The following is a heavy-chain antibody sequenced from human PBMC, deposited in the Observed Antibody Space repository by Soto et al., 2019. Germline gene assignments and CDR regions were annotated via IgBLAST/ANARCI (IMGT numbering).Heavy chain of an antibody. CDR1: GGSIVTGSYY. V-gene: IGHV4-39*01. CDR3: ARLPQEYNYYGMDV. J-gene: IGHJ6*02. Sequence: TLSLTCTVSGGSIVTGSYYWGWIRQPPGKGLEWLGHIYYSGNTYYPPSLKSRVTISVDTSKNQFSLRLSSVTAADTAVYYCARLPQEYNYYGMDVWGQGTTVTVSS. D-gene: IGHD1-1*01. CDR2: IYYSGNT.